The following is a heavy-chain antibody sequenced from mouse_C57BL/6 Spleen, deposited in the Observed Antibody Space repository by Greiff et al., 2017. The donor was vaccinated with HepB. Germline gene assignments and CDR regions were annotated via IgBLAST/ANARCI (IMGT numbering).Heavy chain of an antibody. Sequence: VQLQQSGAELVRPGTSVKVSCKASGYAFTNYLIEWVKQRPGQGLEWIGVINPGSGGTNYNEKFKGKATLTADKSSSTAYMQLSSLTSEDSAVYFCARGSSRAWFAYWGQGTLVTVSA. CDR1: GYAFTNYL. CDR2: INPGSGGT. CDR3: ARGSSRAWFAY. J-gene: IGHJ3*01. V-gene: IGHV1-54*01. D-gene: IGHD1-1*01.